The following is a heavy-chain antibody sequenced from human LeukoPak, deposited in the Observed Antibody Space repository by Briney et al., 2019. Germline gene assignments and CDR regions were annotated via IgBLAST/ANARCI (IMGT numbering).Heavy chain of an antibody. J-gene: IGHJ3*02. CDR1: GGTFSSYA. CDR2: IIPIFGTA. D-gene: IGHD3-10*01. V-gene: IGHV1-69*13. CDR3: ARGLEITMVRGIPSDAFDI. Sequence: ASVKASCKASGGTFSSYAISWVRQAPGQGLEWMGGIIPIFGTANYAQKFQGRVTITADESTSTAYMELSSLRSEDTAVYYCARGLEITMVRGIPSDAFDIWGQGTMVTVSS.